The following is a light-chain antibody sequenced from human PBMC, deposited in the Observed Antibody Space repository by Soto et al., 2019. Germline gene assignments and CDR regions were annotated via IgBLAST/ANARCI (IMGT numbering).Light chain of an antibody. V-gene: IGKV3-15*01. J-gene: IGKJ1*01. CDR3: QQYNNWPWT. CDR1: QSVSSN. Sequence: EIVMTQSPATLSVSPGERATLSCRASQSVSSNLAWYQQKPGQAPRLLIYGASTRATGIPARFSGSGSGTEFTITISGLSSEDFAVYYCQQYNNWPWTFGQGTKVEIK. CDR2: GAS.